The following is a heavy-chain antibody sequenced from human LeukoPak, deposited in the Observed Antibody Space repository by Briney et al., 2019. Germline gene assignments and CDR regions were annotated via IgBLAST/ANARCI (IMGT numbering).Heavy chain of an antibody. CDR3: ARKRFPGYFDY. V-gene: IGHV4-4*09. Sequence: SETLSLTCTVSGGSISSYYWSWIRQPPGKGLEWIGYIYTSGSTNYNPSLKSRVTISVDTSKNQFSLKRSSVTAADTAVYYCARKRFPGYFDYWGQGTLVTVSS. J-gene: IGHJ4*02. D-gene: IGHD3-3*01. CDR1: GGSISSYY. CDR2: IYTSGST.